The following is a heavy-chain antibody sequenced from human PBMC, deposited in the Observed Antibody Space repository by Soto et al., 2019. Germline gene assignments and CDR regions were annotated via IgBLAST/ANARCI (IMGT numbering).Heavy chain of an antibody. V-gene: IGHV4-30-4*01. D-gene: IGHD3-9*01. Sequence: SETLSLTCTVLDGQMSWVVYFGSWIGQSAGQGVEWIGFISYSGSTYYSTSLKSRVTISVDTSKDQFSLQLKSVTAADTAVYYCARHRDYDILTNYRKYYFDYWGQGTLVTVSS. CDR3: ARHRDYDILTNYRKYYFDY. CDR2: ISYSGST. J-gene: IGHJ4*02. CDR1: DGQMSWVVYF.